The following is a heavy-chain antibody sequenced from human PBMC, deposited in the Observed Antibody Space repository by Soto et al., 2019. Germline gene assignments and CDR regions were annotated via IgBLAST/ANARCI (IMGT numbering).Heavy chain of an antibody. CDR2: IYYSGST. D-gene: IGHD3-9*01. Sequence: QVQLQESGPGLVKPSQTLSLTCTVSGSSISSGDYYWSWIRQPPGKGLEWIGYIYYSGSTYYNPFLKSRVTISVDTSKNPFSLKLSSVTAADTAVYSCARHGRYFDWGGGDYWGQGTLVTVSS. CDR1: GSSISSGDYY. J-gene: IGHJ4*02. V-gene: IGHV4-30-4*01. CDR3: ARHGRYFDWGGGDY.